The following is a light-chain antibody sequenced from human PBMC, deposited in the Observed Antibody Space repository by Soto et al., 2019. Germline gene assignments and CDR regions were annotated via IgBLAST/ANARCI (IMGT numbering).Light chain of an antibody. CDR2: GAS. CDR1: QSVTRSS. CDR3: HQYGSSSWT. J-gene: IGKJ1*01. V-gene: IGKV3-20*01. Sequence: EIVLTQSPGTLSLSPGERATLSCRASQSVTRSSLAWYQQKPGQAPRLLIYGASSRATGIPDRFSGSGSGTHFTLDVSRLEPEYFAMYYCHQYGSSSWTFGQGTKVEIK.